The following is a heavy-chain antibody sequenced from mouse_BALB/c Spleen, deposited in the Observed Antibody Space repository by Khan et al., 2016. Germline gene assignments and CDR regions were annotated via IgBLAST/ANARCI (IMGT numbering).Heavy chain of an antibody. CDR1: GYTFTSYY. J-gene: IGHJ3*01. CDR2: IYPGNLNT. Sequence: QVQLQQSGPELVKPGASVRISCKASGYTFTSYYIHCVKQRPGQGLEWIGWIYPGNLNTKYNEKFKGKATLTADKSSSTASMQLSSLTSEDSAVYFCARGGLYFDYAWFAYWGQGTLVTVSA. CDR3: ARGGLYFDYAWFAY. D-gene: IGHD2-4*01. V-gene: IGHV1S56*01.